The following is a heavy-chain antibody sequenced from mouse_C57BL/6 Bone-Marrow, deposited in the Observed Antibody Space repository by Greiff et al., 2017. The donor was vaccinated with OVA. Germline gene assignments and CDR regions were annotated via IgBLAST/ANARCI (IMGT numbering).Heavy chain of an antibody. CDR3: ARDGWLLLRFDY. CDR1: GFTFSSYA. CDR2: ISDGGSYT. J-gene: IGHJ2*01. Sequence: EVQRVESGGGLVKPGGSLKLSCAASGFTFSSYAMSWVRQTPEKRLEWVATISDGGSYTYYPDNVKGRFTISRDNAKNNLYLQMSHLKSEDTAMYYCARDGWLLLRFDYWGQGTTLTVSS. V-gene: IGHV5-4*01. D-gene: IGHD2-3*01.